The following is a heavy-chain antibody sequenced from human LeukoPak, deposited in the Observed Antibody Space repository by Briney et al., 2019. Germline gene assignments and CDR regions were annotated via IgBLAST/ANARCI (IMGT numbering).Heavy chain of an antibody. J-gene: IGHJ4*02. CDR3: AKSLFQWGVNYFDY. CDR1: GFTFSSYG. Sequence: GGSLRLSCAASGFTFSSYGMPWVRQAPGKGLEWVAVISYDGSNKYYADSVKGRFTICRDNYKNTLYLQMNSLRAEDTAVYYCAKSLFQWGVNYFDYWGQGTLVTVSS. V-gene: IGHV3-30*18. CDR2: ISYDGSNK. D-gene: IGHD3-10*01.